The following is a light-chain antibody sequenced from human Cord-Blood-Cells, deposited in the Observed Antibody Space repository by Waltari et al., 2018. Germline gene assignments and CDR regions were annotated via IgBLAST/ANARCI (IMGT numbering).Light chain of an antibody. J-gene: IGLJ3*02. CDR3: LLYYGGAGV. Sequence: QTVVTQEPSLTVSPGGTVTLTCASSTGAVTSGYYPNWFQQKPGQAPRALIYSTSNTPSWTPARFSGSLLGGKAALTLSGVQPEDEAEYYCLLYYGGAGVFGGGTKLTVL. CDR2: STS. CDR1: TGAVTSGYY. V-gene: IGLV7-43*01.